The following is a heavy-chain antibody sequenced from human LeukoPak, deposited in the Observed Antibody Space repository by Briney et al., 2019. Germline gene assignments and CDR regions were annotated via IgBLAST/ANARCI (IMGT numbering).Heavy chain of an antibody. Sequence: GGSLRLSCAASGFPFNAYWMTWVRQAPGKGLEWVANIRQDGDTKYYVDSVKGRFTVSRDNAKNSLFLQMNSLRAEDTAIYYCARSLTTLTYEGYWGQGTLVTVSS. CDR2: IRQDGDTK. CDR1: GFPFNAYW. CDR3: ARSLTTLTYEGY. D-gene: IGHD1-1*01. V-gene: IGHV3-7*01. J-gene: IGHJ4*02.